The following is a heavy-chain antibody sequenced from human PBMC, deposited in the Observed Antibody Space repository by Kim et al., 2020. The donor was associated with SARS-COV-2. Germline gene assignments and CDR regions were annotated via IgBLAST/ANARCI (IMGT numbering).Heavy chain of an antibody. D-gene: IGHD5-12*01. J-gene: IGHJ4*02. CDR3: ARDIDESGYDRNDY. CDR1: GFTFSSAW. CDR2: INRYGSKE. Sequence: GGSLRLSCAASGFTFSSAWMTWFRQAPGKGLEWVANINRYGSKENYVDSVKGRFTISRDNAKSSVFLQMYNLRAEDTAVFYCARDIDESGYDRNDYWGQGTVVTVSS. V-gene: IGHV3-7*01.